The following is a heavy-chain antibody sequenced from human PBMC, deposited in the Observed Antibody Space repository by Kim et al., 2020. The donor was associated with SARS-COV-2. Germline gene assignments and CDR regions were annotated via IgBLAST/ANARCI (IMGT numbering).Heavy chain of an antibody. V-gene: IGHV1-24*01. Sequence: ASVKVSCKVSGYTLTELSMHWVRQAPGKGLEWMGGFDPEDGETIYAQKFQGRVTMTEDTSTDTAYMELSSLRSEDTAVYYCATDWVYGSGSPNWFDPWGQGTLVTVSS. CDR2: FDPEDGET. J-gene: IGHJ5*02. CDR3: ATDWVYGSGSPNWFDP. D-gene: IGHD3-10*01. CDR1: GYTLTELS.